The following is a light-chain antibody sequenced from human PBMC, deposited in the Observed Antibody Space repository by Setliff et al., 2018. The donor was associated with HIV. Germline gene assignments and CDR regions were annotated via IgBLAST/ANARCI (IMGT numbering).Light chain of an antibody. CDR2: QAT. J-gene: IGLJ1*01. V-gene: IGLV2-23*01. Sequence: ALTQPASVSGSPGQSITISCTGTSSDIGRYNLVSWYQQYPGKAPKLMTYQATKRPSGVSNRFSGSKSGNTASLTISGLQAEDEADYYCCSNTGSNTYVFGSGTKVTVL. CDR3: CSNTGSNTYV. CDR1: SSDIGRYNL.